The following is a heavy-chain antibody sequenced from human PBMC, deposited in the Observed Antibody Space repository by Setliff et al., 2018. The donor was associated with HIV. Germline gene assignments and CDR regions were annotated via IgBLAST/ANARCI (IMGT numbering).Heavy chain of an antibody. CDR2: IYHSGST. Sequence: SETLSLTCTVSGYSISSGYYWGWIRQPPGKGLEWIGNIYHSGSTDYNPSLKSRVTISVDTSKNQFSLKLSSLTAADTAVYYCARVSSTYWYSIFRNYYSHMDVWGKGTTVTVSS. D-gene: IGHD2-8*02. J-gene: IGHJ6*03. V-gene: IGHV4-38-2*02. CDR1: GYSISSGYY. CDR3: ARVSSTYWYSIFRNYYSHMDV.